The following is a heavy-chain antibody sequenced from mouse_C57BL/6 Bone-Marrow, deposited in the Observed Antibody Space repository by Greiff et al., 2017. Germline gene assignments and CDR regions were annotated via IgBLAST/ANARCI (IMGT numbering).Heavy chain of an antibody. CDR2: IDPENGYT. CDR1: GFNFKDDY. Sequence: VQLQQSGAELVRPGASVKLSCTASGFNFKDDYMHWVKQRPEQGLEWIGWIDPENGYTEYASKFQGKATITADKSSNTAYLQLSSLTSADTAVYYCSTWGRDYGSSAFFWGRGTTVTVSS. CDR3: STWGRDYGSSAFF. D-gene: IGHD1-1*01. V-gene: IGHV14-4*01. J-gene: IGHJ1*03.